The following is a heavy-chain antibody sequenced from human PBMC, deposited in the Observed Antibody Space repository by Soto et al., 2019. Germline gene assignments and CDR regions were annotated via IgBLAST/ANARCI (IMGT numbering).Heavy chain of an antibody. CDR1: GYTFTSYV. J-gene: IGHJ6*02. CDR3: ARVVATVAGPYGMDV. V-gene: IGHV1-18*01. D-gene: IGHD6-19*01. Sequence: QVPLVQSGAEVKKPGASVKVSCRASGYTFTSYVISWVRQAPAQGLEWMGWISAYNGNTNFAQKLQGRVTMTTDTSXXTAYMELRSLRSDDTAVYYCARVVATVAGPYGMDVWGQGTTVTVSS. CDR2: ISAYNGNT.